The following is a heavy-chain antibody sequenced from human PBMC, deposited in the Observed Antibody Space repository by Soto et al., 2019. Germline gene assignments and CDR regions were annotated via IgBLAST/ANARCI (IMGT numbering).Heavy chain of an antibody. CDR3: ARAIHYGDYDWFDP. J-gene: IGHJ5*02. CDR1: GGSISSGDYY. Sequence: SETLSLTCTVSGGSISSGDYYWSWIRQPPGKGLEWIGYIYYSGSTYYNPSLKSRVTISVDTSKNQFSLKLSSVTAADTAVYYCARAIHYGDYDWFDPWGQGTLVTVSS. V-gene: IGHV4-30-4*01. D-gene: IGHD4-17*01. CDR2: IYYSGST.